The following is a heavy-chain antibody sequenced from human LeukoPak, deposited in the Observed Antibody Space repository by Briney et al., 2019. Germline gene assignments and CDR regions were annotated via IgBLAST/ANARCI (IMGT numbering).Heavy chain of an antibody. CDR2: ISYDGSNK. J-gene: IGHJ4*02. V-gene: IGHV3-30*18. D-gene: IGHD6-6*01. CDR1: GFTFSSYG. CDR3: AKDSGTGSSSVYYFDY. Sequence: GGSLRLSCAASGFTFSSYGMHWVRQAPGKGLEWVAVISYDGSNKYYADSVKGRLTISRDNSKNTLYLQMNSLRAEDTAVYYCAKDSGTGSSSVYYFDYWGRGTLVTVSS.